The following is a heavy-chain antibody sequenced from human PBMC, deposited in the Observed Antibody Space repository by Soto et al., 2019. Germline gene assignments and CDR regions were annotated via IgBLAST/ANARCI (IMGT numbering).Heavy chain of an antibody. CDR3: XKDPPSEKLQPDLGMDV. D-gene: IGHD2-15*01. V-gene: IGHV3-23*01. CDR1: GLTFSTSA. Sequence: GGSLRLSCAASGLTFSTSAMSWVRQAPGKGLEWVSLISASGRYTDYADSVKGRFTMSRDNSKSAVYLQMNSLRGDDTAVYYCXKDPPSEKLQPDLGMDVWGQGTTVTVSS. CDR2: ISASGRYT. J-gene: IGHJ6*02.